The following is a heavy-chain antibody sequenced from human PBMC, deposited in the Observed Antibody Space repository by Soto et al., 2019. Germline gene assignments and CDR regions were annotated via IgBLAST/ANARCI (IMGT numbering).Heavy chain of an antibody. CDR1: GFTFSSFG. J-gene: IGHJ6*02. D-gene: IGHD3-3*01. Sequence: QVQVVESGGGVVQPGRSLRLSCAASGFTFSSFGMHWVRQAPGKGLEWVSLIWYDGSKKSYGDSVKGRFTISSDNSRNTLYLQMNNLRAHDPAVYYCARAASYYSLWSGYYPSRNGMDVWGQGTTVTVSS. V-gene: IGHV3-33*01. CDR3: ARAASYYSLWSGYYPSRNGMDV. CDR2: IWYDGSKK.